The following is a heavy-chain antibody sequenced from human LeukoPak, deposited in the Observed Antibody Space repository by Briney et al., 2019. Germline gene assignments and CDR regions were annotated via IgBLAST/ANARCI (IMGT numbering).Heavy chain of an antibody. D-gene: IGHD3-10*01. V-gene: IGHV1-2*02. CDR1: GYTFTGYY. Sequence: GASVTVSFKASGYTFTGYYMHWVRQAPGQGLAWMGWINPNSGGTNYAQKFQGRVTMTRDTSISTAYMELSRLRSDDTAVYYCARARIGEYGMDVWGQGTTVTVSS. J-gene: IGHJ6*02. CDR3: ARARIGEYGMDV. CDR2: INPNSGGT.